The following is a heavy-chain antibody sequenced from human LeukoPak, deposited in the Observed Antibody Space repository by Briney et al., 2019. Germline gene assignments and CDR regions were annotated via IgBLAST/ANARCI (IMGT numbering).Heavy chain of an antibody. D-gene: IGHD4-17*01. CDR1: GFTFSSYA. CDR2: ISGSGGST. Sequence: GGSLRLSCAASGFTFSSYAMSWVRQVPGKGLEWVSAISGSGGSTHYADSVKGRFTISRDISNNTLYLQMNSLRAEDTAVYYCAKDPSPLYGDDSMNDYWGQGTLVTVSS. J-gene: IGHJ4*02. CDR3: AKDPSPLYGDDSMNDY. V-gene: IGHV3-23*01.